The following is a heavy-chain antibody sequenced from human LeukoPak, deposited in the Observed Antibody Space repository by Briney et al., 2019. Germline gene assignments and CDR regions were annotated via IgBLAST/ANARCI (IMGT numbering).Heavy chain of an antibody. V-gene: IGHV3-21*01. D-gene: IGHD1-26*01. CDR3: ARDKVGATGTPDY. CDR2: ISSSSSYI. J-gene: IGHJ4*02. Sequence: PGGSLRLSCAASGFTFSSYSMNWVRQAPGKGLEWVSSISSSSSYIYYADSVKGRFTLSRDNAKNSLYLQMNSLRAEDTAVYYCARDKVGATGTPDYWGQGTLVTVSS. CDR1: GFTFSSYS.